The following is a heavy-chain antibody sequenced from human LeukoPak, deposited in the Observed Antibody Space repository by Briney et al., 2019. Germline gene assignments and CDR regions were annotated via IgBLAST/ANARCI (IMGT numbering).Heavy chain of an antibody. CDR2: ISAYNGNT. D-gene: IGHD3-10*01. J-gene: IGHJ4*02. CDR1: GYTFTSYG. V-gene: IGHV1-18*01. CDR3: ARMWFGELIGGYYFDY. Sequence: ASVKVSCKASGYTFTSYGISWVRQAPGQGLEWMGWISAYNGNTNYAQKLQGRVTMTTDTSTSTAYMELRSLRSDDTAVYYCARMWFGELIGGYYFDYWGQGTLATVSS.